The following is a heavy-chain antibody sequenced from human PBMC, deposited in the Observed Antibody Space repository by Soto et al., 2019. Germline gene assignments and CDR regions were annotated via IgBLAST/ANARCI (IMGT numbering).Heavy chain of an antibody. CDR1: GVSISSGDYY. Sequence: SETLSLTCTVSGVSISSGDYYWSWIRQPPGKGLEWIGYIYYSGITDYNPSLKSRVTISVDTSKSQFSLKLSSVTAADTAVYYCARGGGVYYFDYWGQGTLVTVSS. CDR2: IYYSGIT. J-gene: IGHJ4*02. V-gene: IGHV4-61*08. CDR3: ARGGGVYYFDY. D-gene: IGHD2-8*02.